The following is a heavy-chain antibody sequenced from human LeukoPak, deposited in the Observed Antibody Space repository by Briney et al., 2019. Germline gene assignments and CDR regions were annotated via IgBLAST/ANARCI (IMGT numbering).Heavy chain of an antibody. D-gene: IGHD4-17*01. Sequence: PGGSLRLSCAASGFTFSSYGMHWVRQAPGKGLEWVAFIRYDGSNKYYADSVKGRFTISRDNSKNTLYLQMNSLRAEDTAVYYCARDKVAVTTDYYYYMDVWGKGTTVTVSS. CDR2: IRYDGSNK. CDR3: ARDKVAVTTDYYYYMDV. CDR1: GFTFSSYG. V-gene: IGHV3-30*02. J-gene: IGHJ6*03.